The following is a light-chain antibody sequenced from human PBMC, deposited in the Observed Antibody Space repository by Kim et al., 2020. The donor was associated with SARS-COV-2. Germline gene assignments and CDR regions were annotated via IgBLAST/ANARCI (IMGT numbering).Light chain of an antibody. V-gene: IGLV3-19*01. Sequence: SSELTQDPAMSVALGQTVRITCQGDSLRDYYASWYQQRAGQAPVLVAYGKNNRPSGNPARFSGSNSRNTAFLTISGAQAEDEADYYCSSRDSNGDHFLFGVGTQLTVL. CDR3: SSRDSNGDHFL. CDR2: GKN. CDR1: SLRDYY. J-gene: IGLJ2*01.